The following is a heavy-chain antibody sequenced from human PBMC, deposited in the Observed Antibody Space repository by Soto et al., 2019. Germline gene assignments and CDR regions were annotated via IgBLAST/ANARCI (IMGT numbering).Heavy chain of an antibody. Sequence: GGSLRLSCVASGFTFDTYGIHWVRQAPGKGLQWVALISYEGSNTYYADSVRGRFTISRDNSKNTLYLQMNTLRPEDTGVYYCARVTPGNNLYYFSGLDFWGQGTSVTVS. J-gene: IGHJ6*02. CDR2: ISYEGSNT. D-gene: IGHD1-1*01. V-gene: IGHV3-30-3*01. CDR1: GFTFDTYG. CDR3: ARVTPGNNLYYFSGLDF.